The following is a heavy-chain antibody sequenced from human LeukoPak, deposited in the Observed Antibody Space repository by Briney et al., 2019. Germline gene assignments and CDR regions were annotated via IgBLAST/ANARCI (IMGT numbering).Heavy chain of an antibody. CDR2: VNPNSGVT. CDR3: ARDLAVAGTPLGY. Sequence: ASVKVSCKASGYTXTGXYLHXVXXXXGQXXXXXGXVNPNSGVTNYAXKFQGRVTMTRDTSISTGYMELRRLRYDDTAVYYCARDLAVAGTPLGYWGQGTLVTVSS. J-gene: IGHJ4*02. CDR1: GYTXTGXY. D-gene: IGHD6-19*01. V-gene: IGHV1-2*02.